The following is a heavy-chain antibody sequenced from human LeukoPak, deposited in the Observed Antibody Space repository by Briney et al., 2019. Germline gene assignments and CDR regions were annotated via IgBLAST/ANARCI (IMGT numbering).Heavy chain of an antibody. V-gene: IGHV3-53*01. Sequence: PGGSLRLSCAASGLTVSSTFMSWVRQAPGRGLEWVSIIYSGGATYYADSVKGRFTISRDNSKNTLYLQMNSLRAEDTAVYYCAREAAAEFYWGQGTLVTVSS. D-gene: IGHD6-13*01. CDR2: IYSGGAT. CDR1: GLTVSSTF. CDR3: AREAAAEFY. J-gene: IGHJ4*02.